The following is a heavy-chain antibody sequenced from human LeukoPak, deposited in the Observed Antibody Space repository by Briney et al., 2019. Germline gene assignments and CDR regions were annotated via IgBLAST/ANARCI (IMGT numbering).Heavy chain of an antibody. CDR2: IYTSGST. Sequence: SETLSLTCTVSSGSIRHYYWSWIRQPAGMGLQWIGHIYTSGSTNYNPSLKSRVTMSVDTSKNQFSLKLSSVTAADTAVYYCARGSSRSSFDSWGQGTLVTVSS. D-gene: IGHD6-6*01. V-gene: IGHV4-4*07. J-gene: IGHJ4*02. CDR3: ARGSSRSSFDS. CDR1: SGSIRHYY.